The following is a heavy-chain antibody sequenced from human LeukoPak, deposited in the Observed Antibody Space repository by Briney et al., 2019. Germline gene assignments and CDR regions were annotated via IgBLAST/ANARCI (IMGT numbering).Heavy chain of an antibody. CDR2: TYYSGST. D-gene: IGHD3-3*01. J-gene: IGHJ4*02. CDR3: AGHALSYYDFWSGYLDSYYFDY. Sequence: SETLSLTCTVSGGSTTSNYYWGWIRQPPGKDLEWIGSTYYSGSTYYNPSLKSRVTISVDTSKNQFSLKLSSVTAADTAVYYCAGHALSYYDFWSGYLDSYYFDYWGQGTLVTVSS. CDR1: GGSTTSNYY. V-gene: IGHV4-39*01.